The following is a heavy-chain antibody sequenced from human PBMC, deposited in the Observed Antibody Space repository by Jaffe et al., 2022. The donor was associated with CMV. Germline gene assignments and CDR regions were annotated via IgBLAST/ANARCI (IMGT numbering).Heavy chain of an antibody. CDR2: ISDGRGDP. J-gene: IGHJ3*01. Sequence: EVQLVESGGGLVQPGGSLRLSCAASGFTFSISAMTWVRQAPGKGLEWVSCISDGRGDPDYAETSYADSVKGRFIISRDNSKNTVYLQMNRLRAEDTAVYYCAKDRGQWLVPNGVDVWGQGTLVTVSS. CDR3: AKDRGQWLVPNGVDV. V-gene: IGHV3-23*04. D-gene: IGHD6-19*01. CDR1: GFTFSISA.